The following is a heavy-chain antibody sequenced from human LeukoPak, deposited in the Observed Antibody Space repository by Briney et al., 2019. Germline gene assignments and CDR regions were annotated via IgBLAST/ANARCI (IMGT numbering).Heavy chain of an antibody. CDR3: ARGVKGRTVTMTNYYYYMDV. CDR1: GYTFTGYY. V-gene: IGHV1-2*02. Sequence: GASVKVSCKASGYTFTGYYMHWVRQAPGQGLEWMGWINPNSGGTNYAQKFQGRVTMTRDTSISTAYMELSSLRSEDTAMYYCARGVKGRTVTMTNYYYYMDVWGKGTTVTVSS. CDR2: INPNSGGT. J-gene: IGHJ6*03. D-gene: IGHD4-17*01.